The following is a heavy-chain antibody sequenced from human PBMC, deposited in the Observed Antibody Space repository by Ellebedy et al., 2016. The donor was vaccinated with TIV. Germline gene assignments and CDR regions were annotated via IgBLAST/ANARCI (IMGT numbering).Heavy chain of an antibody. CDR2: ISYDGSNK. D-gene: IGHD1-26*01. J-gene: IGHJ4*02. CDR3: ARDGIVGGTTEYYFDY. Sequence: GESLKISCVASGFTFSSYGMHWVRQAPGKGLEWVAVISYDGSNKYYADSVKGRFTISRDNSKNTLYLQMNSLRAEDTAVYFCARDGIVGGTTEYYFDYWGQGTLVTVSS. CDR1: GFTFSSYG. V-gene: IGHV3-30*03.